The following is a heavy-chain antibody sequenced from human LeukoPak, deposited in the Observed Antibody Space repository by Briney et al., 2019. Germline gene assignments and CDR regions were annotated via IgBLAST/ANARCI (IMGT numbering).Heavy chain of an antibody. D-gene: IGHD3/OR15-3a*01. J-gene: IGHJ4*02. Sequence: SETLSLTCTVSGYSVSSGYYWGWIRQPPGKGLEWIGSIYCSGNTYYNPSLKSRVTISLDTSRNQFSLRLSSVTAADTADYYCARAQGNGLIDFWGQGTLVTVSS. CDR3: ARAQGNGLIDF. V-gene: IGHV4-38-2*02. CDR2: IYCSGNT. CDR1: GYSVSSGYY.